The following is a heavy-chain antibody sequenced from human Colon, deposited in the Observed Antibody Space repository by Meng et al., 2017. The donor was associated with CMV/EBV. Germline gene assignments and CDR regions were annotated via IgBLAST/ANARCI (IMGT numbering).Heavy chain of an antibody. J-gene: IGHJ3*02. CDR2: IRYDGNNK. V-gene: IGHV3-30*02. CDR3: AKDMSGTGNAFDI. Sequence: AASRFTFSSYGMTWVRQAPGKGLEWVAFIRYDGNNKYYVDSVKGRFSISRDNSKNTVFLQMNSLRAEDTALYYCAKDMSGTGNAFDIWGQGTMVTVSS. CDR1: RFTFSSYG. D-gene: IGHD3-10*01.